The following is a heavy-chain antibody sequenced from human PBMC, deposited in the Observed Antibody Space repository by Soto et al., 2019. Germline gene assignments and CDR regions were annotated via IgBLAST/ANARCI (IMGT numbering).Heavy chain of an antibody. D-gene: IGHD3-16*02. V-gene: IGHV3-23*01. CDR2: ISGDGKST. CDR3: ARDRYMMVAGYHFDF. Sequence: EVQLLESGGGLVQPGGSLRLSCAVSGFTYSTYAMGWVRQAPGKGLEWVSSISGDGKSTHYADSVKGRFTISRDNSKNTLYLQMSGLRAEDTALYYCARDRYMMVAGYHFDFWGQGTLVTVSS. J-gene: IGHJ4*02. CDR1: GFTYSTYA.